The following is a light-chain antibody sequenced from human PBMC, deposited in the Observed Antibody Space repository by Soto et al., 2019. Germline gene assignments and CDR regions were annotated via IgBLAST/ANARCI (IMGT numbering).Light chain of an antibody. CDR2: ANS. CDR3: QSYDSSLSGYV. Sequence: QSVLTQPPSVSGAPGQRVTISCTGSSSNIGAGYDVHWYQQLPGTAPKLFMYANSKRPSGVPDRFSGSKSGTSASLAITGLQAEDEADYYCQSYDSSLSGYVFGTGTKLTVL. J-gene: IGLJ1*01. V-gene: IGLV1-40*01. CDR1: SSNIGAGYD.